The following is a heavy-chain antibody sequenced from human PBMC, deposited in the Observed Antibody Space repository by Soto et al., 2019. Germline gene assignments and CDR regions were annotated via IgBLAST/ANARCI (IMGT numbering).Heavy chain of an antibody. CDR2: ISSSSSYI. V-gene: IGHV3-21*01. Sequence: LRLSCAASGFTFSSYSMNWVRQAPGKGLEWVSSISSSSSYIYYADSVKGRFTISRDNAKNSLYLQMNSLRAEDTAVYYCARDRYSSSSTPNWFDPWGQGTLVTVSS. D-gene: IGHD6-13*01. CDR1: GFTFSSYS. CDR3: ARDRYSSSSTPNWFDP. J-gene: IGHJ5*02.